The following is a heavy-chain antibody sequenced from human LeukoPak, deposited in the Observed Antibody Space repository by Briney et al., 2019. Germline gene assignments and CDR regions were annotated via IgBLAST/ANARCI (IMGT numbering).Heavy chain of an antibody. V-gene: IGHV1-2*06. Sequence: ASVKVSCKASGYTLTGHYLHWVRQAPGQGLEWMGRINPNSGGTNYAQKFQGRVTMTTDTSISTAYMELNRLTSDDTAVYYCAREPMVRDFNWFDPWGQGTLVTVSS. D-gene: IGHD3-10*01. CDR2: INPNSGGT. J-gene: IGHJ5*02. CDR1: GYTLTGHY. CDR3: AREPMVRDFNWFDP.